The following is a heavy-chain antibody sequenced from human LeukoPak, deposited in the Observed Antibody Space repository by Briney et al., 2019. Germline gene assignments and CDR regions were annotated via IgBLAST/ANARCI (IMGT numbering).Heavy chain of an antibody. CDR1: GFTFTNCA. CDR3: AKDQSRVGASDPFDS. D-gene: IGHD1-26*01. CDR2: ISGSGSST. J-gene: IGHJ5*01. Sequence: PGGSLRLSCAASGFTFTNCAMTWVRQAPGKGLEWVSSISGSGSSTYYADSAKGRFTISRDNSENTVYLQMNSLSVEDTAVYYCAKDQSRVGASDPFDSWGQGTLVTVSS. V-gene: IGHV3-23*01.